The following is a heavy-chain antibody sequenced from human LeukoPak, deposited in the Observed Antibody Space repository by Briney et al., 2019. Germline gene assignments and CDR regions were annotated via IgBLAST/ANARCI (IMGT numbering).Heavy chain of an antibody. CDR2: INPDSGGT. CDR3: ARFTLKNLGFEC. V-gene: IGHV1-2*02. J-gene: IGHJ4*02. Sequence: ASVKVSCKASGYIFTNYYMHWVRQAPGQGLEWMGWINPDSGGTNYAQKFQGRVTMTRDTSISTAYMELNSLRSDDTAVYYCARFTLKNLGFECWGQGTLVTVS. CDR1: GYIFTNYY. D-gene: IGHD3-16*01.